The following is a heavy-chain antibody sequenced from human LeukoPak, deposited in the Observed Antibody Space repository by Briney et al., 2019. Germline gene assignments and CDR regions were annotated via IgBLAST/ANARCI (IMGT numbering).Heavy chain of an antibody. V-gene: IGHV1-2*02. D-gene: IGHD1-26*01. CDR3: ARVGGGSYGGGFWCDP. CDR2: INPNSGGT. CDR1: GYTFTGYY. J-gene: IGHJ5*02. Sequence: GGSVKVSCKASGYTFTGYYMHWVRQAPGQGLEWMGWINPNSGGTNYAQKFQGRVTMTRDTSISTAYMELSRLRSDDTAVYYCARVGGGSYGGGFWCDPGGQRTLVSVSS.